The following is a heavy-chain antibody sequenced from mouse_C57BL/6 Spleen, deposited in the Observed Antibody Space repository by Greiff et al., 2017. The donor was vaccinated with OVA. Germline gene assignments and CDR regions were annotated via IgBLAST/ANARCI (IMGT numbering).Heavy chain of an antibody. J-gene: IGHJ3*01. CDR2: IRNKANGYTT. V-gene: IGHV7-3*03. Sequence: EVKLVESGGGLVQSGGSLSLSCAASGFTFTDYYMSWVRQPPGKALEWLGFIRNKANGYTTEYSASVKGRFTISRDNSQSILYLQMNALRAEDSATYYCALDQGWFAYWGQGTLVTVSA. CDR3: ALDQGWFAY. CDR1: GFTFTDYY.